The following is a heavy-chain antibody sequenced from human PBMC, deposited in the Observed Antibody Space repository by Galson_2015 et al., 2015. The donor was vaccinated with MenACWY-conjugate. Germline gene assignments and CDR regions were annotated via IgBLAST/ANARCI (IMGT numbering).Heavy chain of an antibody. D-gene: IGHD6-19*01. J-gene: IGHJ4*02. CDR3: ARGSSSGWYPGYLDY. Sequence: SLRLSCAASGFTFSSYAITWVRQAPGKGLEWVSDTSYRSGSTFYADSVKGRFTISRDNSRDTLYLQMNSLRAKDTAVYYCARGSSSGWYPGYLDYWGQGTLVTVSS. V-gene: IGHV3-23*01. CDR2: TSYRSGST. CDR1: GFTFSSYA.